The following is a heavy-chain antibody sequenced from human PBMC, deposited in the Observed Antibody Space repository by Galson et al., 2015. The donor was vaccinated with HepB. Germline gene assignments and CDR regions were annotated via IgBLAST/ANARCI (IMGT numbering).Heavy chain of an antibody. J-gene: IGHJ4*02. V-gene: IGHV3-33*01. D-gene: IGHD6-19*01. CDR3: ARDRSIAVAGTLDY. CDR2: IWYDGSNK. Sequence: SLRLSCAASGFTFSSYGMHWVRQAPGKGLEWVAVIWYDGSNKYYADSVKGRFTISRDNSKNTLYLQMNSLRAEDTAVYYCARDRSIAVAGTLDYWGQGTLVTVSS. CDR1: GFTFSSYG.